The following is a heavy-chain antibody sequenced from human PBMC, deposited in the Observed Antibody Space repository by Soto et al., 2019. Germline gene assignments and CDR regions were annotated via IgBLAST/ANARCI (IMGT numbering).Heavy chain of an antibody. Sequence: SETLSLTCAVYGESFIGYYWTWIRQPPGKGLEWIGEINHRGSANYNPSLKSRVTISVDTSNNQFSLKLSSVTAADTSVYYCTRTDIVTTNCFDPWGQGTLVTVSS. CDR3: TRTDIVTTNCFDP. V-gene: IGHV4-34*01. D-gene: IGHD5-12*01. CDR2: INHRGSA. J-gene: IGHJ5*02. CDR1: GESFIGYY.